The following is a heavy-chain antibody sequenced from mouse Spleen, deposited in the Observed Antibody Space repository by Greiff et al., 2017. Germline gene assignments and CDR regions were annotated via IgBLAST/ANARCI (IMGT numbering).Heavy chain of an antibody. CDR2: IRNKANGYTT. Sequence: DVMLVESGGGLVQPGGSLSLSCAASGFTFTDYYMSWVRQPPGKALEWLGFIRNKANGYTTEYSASVKGRFTISRDNSQSILYLQMIALRAEDSATYYCARSKWDYFDYWGQGTTLTVSS. CDR3: ARSKWDYFDY. D-gene: IGHD1-3*01. J-gene: IGHJ2*01. V-gene: IGHV7-3*01. CDR1: GFTFTDYY.